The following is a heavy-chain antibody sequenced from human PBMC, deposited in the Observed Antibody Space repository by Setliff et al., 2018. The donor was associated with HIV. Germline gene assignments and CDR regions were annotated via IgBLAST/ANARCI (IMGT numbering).Heavy chain of an antibody. CDR2: ISGYSGNT. CDR1: GYTFTSYG. Sequence: ASVKVSCKASGYTFTSYGISWLRQAPGQGLEWMGWISGYSGNTNYAQKFQGRVTMTTDTSASTGYMELRSLRSDDTAVYYCARAYYHDSSGYQGFDYWGQGTLVTVSS. V-gene: IGHV1-18*01. D-gene: IGHD3-22*01. CDR3: ARAYYHDSSGYQGFDY. J-gene: IGHJ4*02.